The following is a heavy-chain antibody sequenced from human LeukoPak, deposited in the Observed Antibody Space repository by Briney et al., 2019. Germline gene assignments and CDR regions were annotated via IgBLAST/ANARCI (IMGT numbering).Heavy chain of an antibody. CDR1: GFTFSVYG. D-gene: IGHD5-12*01. CDR2: IWYGGSKK. J-gene: IGHJ4*02. Sequence: GGSLRLSCAASGFTFSVYGMHWVRQAPGKGLEWLAVIWYGGSKKQYADSVKGRFTISRDNSKNTLYLQMNSLRADDTAIYYCARSMPLSGYSGYDADYWGQGTLVTVSS. CDR3: ARSMPLSGYSGYDADY. V-gene: IGHV3-33*01.